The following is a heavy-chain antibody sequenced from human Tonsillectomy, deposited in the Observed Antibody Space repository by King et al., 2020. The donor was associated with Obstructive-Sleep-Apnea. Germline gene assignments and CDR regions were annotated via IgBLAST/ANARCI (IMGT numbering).Heavy chain of an antibody. CDR2: ISSSSGYI. V-gene: IGHV3-21*06. Sequence: VQLVESGGGLVKPGGSLRLSCAASGFTFSSYNMNWVRQAPGTGLEWVSSISSSSGYIYYTDSVKGRFSIYRDNAKNSLYLQMNSLRVEDSAVYYCATALAAAAPFDSWGQGTLVTVSS. D-gene: IGHD6-13*01. CDR1: GFTFSSYN. CDR3: ATALAAAAPFDS. J-gene: IGHJ4*02.